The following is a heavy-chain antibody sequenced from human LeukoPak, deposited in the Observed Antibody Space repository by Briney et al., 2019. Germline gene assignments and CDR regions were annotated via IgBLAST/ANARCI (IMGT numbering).Heavy chain of an antibody. V-gene: IGHV4-4*07. J-gene: IGHJ6*03. CDR1: GGSISSYY. D-gene: IGHD2-15*01. Sequence: SETLSLTCTVSGGSISSYYWSWIRQPAGKGLEWIGRIYTSGSTNYNPSLKSRVTISADTSKNQFSLKLSSVTAADTAVYYCARLIGSNYYCYMDVWGKGTTVTVSS. CDR3: ARLIGSNYYCYMDV. CDR2: IYTSGST.